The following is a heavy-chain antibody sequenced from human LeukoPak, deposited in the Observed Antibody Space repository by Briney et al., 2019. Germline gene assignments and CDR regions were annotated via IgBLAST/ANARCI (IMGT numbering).Heavy chain of an antibody. D-gene: IGHD3-22*01. CDR3: ARHYYDSTHDAFDI. Sequence: SETLSLTCTVSGGSISSYYWSWIRQPPGKGLEWIGYIYYSGSTNYNPSLKSRVTISVDTSKNQFSLKLSSVTAEDTAMYYSARHYYDSTHDAFDIWGQGTMVTVSS. V-gene: IGHV4-59*08. J-gene: IGHJ3*02. CDR1: GGSISSYY. CDR2: IYYSGST.